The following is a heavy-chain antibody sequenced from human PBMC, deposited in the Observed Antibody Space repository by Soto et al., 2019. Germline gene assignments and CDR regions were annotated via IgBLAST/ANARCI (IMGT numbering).Heavy chain of an antibody. CDR1: GITLSDNY. CDR3: ASGKWSLDY. V-gene: IGHV3-11*01. D-gene: IGHD2-8*01. CDR2: ISNSDYTT. J-gene: IGHJ4*02. Sequence: QVHLVASGGGLVKPGGSLRLSCVASGITLSDNYMTWIRQAPGKGLEWLSYISNSDYTTYYADSVKGRFTISRDNAKNSLYLQLHGLRVEDTAVYYCASGKWSLDYWGQGILVTVSS.